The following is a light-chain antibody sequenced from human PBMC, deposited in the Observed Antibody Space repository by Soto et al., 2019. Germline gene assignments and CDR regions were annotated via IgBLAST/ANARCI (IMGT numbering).Light chain of an antibody. Sequence: EIAMTQSPDTLYVSPGEGSTLSCRASQSVRTKLAWYQQKAGQAPRLLIYGASTRATGIPDRSSGSGSGTEFTLTISRLEPEDFAVYYCQHYDWSLTWTFGQGTKVDIK. J-gene: IGKJ1*01. CDR2: GAS. CDR3: QHYDWSLTWT. CDR1: QSVRTK. V-gene: IGKV3-15*01.